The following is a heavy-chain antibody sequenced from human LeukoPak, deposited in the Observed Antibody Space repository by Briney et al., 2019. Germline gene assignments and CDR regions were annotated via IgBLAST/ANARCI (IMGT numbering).Heavy chain of an antibody. CDR3: AKSWGATIYYAFDI. Sequence: PGGSLRLSCAASGFTISSYAISWVRQAPGKGLEWVSAISGSGGYTYYADSVKGRFTISRDNSKNTLYLQMNSLRAEDTAVYYCAKSWGATIYYAFDIWGQGTMVTVSS. D-gene: IGHD5-12*01. V-gene: IGHV3-23*01. J-gene: IGHJ3*02. CDR2: ISGSGGYT. CDR1: GFTISSYA.